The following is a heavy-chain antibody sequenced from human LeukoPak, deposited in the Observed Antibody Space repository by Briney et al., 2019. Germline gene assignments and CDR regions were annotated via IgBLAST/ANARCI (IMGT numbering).Heavy chain of an antibody. CDR3: ATTYYDILTGYSPVAYWFDP. CDR1: GGTFSSYA. CDR2: IIPILGIA. D-gene: IGHD3-9*01. Sequence: SMKVSCKASGGTFSSYAISWVRQAPGQGLEWMGRIIPILGIANYAQKFQGRVTITADKSTSTAYMEPSSLRSEDTAVYYCATTYYDILTGYSPVAYWFDPWGQGTLVTVSS. V-gene: IGHV1-69*04. J-gene: IGHJ5*02.